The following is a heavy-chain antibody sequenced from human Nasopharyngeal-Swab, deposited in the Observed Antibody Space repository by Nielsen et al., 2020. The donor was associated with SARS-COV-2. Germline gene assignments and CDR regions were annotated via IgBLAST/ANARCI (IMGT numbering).Heavy chain of an antibody. CDR2: ISSSSSYI. Sequence: GESLKISCAASGFTFSSYSMNWVRQAPGKGPEWVSSISSSSSYIYYADSVKGRFTISRDNAKNSLYLQMNSLRAEDTAVYYCARVATVVGNDYWGQGTLVTVSS. D-gene: IGHD4-23*01. CDR3: ARVATVVGNDY. CDR1: GFTFSSYS. V-gene: IGHV3-21*01. J-gene: IGHJ4*02.